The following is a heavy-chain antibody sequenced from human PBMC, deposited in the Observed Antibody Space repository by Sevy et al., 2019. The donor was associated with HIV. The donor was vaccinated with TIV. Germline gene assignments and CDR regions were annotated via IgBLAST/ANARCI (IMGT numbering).Heavy chain of an antibody. J-gene: IGHJ4*02. CDR2: IFFSGRT. V-gene: IGHV4-39*07. CDR1: GGSVTNNNFY. D-gene: IGHD3-10*01. Sequence: SETLSLTCTVSGGSVTNNNFYWGWLRRPPGKGLEWIGSIFFSGRTYYSPSLKTRLTLSVVTSKNPFSLKLNSMTAADTAVYDGARSPRGRRLDYFDYWGQGILVTVSS. CDR3: ARSPRGRRLDYFDY.